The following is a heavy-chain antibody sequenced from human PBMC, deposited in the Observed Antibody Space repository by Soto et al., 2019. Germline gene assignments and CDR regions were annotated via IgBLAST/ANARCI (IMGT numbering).Heavy chain of an antibody. CDR3: ARRPYSSSWFDY. J-gene: IGHJ4*02. CDR1: GGSISSSSYY. CDR2: IYYSGST. Sequence: QLQLQESGPGLVKPSETLSLTCTVSGGSISSSSYYWGWIRQPPGKGLEWIGSIYYSGSTYYNPSLMSRVTISVDTSKNQFSLKLSSVTAADTAVYYCARRPYSSSWFDYWGQGTLVTVSS. D-gene: IGHD6-13*01. V-gene: IGHV4-39*01.